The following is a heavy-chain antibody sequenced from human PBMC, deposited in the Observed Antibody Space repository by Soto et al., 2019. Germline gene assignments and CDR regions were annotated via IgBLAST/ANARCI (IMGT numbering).Heavy chain of an antibody. J-gene: IGHJ3*02. Sequence: PSETLSLTCTVSGGSISSSSYYWGWIRQPPGKGLEWIGSIYYSGSTYYNPSLKSRVTIFVDTSKNQFSLKLNSVTAADTAVYYCARDTNYFDGSRYYDTFAIWGPGTMVTVSS. D-gene: IGHD3-22*01. CDR2: IYYSGST. V-gene: IGHV4-39*02. CDR1: GGSISSSSYY. CDR3: ARDTNYFDGSRYYDTFAI.